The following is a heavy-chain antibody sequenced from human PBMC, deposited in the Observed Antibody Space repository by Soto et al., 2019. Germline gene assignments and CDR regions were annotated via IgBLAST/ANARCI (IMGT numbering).Heavy chain of an antibody. CDR1: GFTFDDYA. V-gene: IGHV3-9*01. CDR2: ISWNSGSI. D-gene: IGHD1-26*01. CDR3: AKDKWEQPSDAFDI. Sequence: EVQLLESGGGLVQPGGSLRLSCAASGFTFDDYAMHWVRQAPGKGLEWVSGISWNSGSIGYADSVKGRFTISRDNAKNSLYLQMNSLRAEDTALYYCAKDKWEQPSDAFDIWGQGTMVTVSS. J-gene: IGHJ3*02.